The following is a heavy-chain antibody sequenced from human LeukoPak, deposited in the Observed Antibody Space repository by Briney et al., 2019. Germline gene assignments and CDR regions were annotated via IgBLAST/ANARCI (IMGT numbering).Heavy chain of an antibody. D-gene: IGHD2-2*01. Sequence: GGSLRLSCAASGFSFSIYAMRWVRQAPGRGLEGVSGTNGRGGFDGATYYAASVKGRFAISRNNPKNTLYLQMNSLRAEDTAVYYCAKGDCSGPSCAFDYWGQGTLVTVSS. CDR1: GFSFSIYA. J-gene: IGHJ4*02. CDR2: TNGRGGFDGAT. CDR3: AKGDCSGPSCAFDY. V-gene: IGHV3-23*01.